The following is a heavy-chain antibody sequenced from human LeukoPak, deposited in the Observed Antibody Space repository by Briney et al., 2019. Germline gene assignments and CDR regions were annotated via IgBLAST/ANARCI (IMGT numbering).Heavy chain of an antibody. D-gene: IGHD3-22*01. CDR2: IYYSGST. J-gene: IGHJ4*02. Sequence: PSETLSLTCTVSGGSISISTYYCGWIRQPPGKGLEWIGSIYYSGSTYYNPSLKSRVTISVDTSKNQFSLELTSVPAADTAVYYCARHPRGTSGYYGYVDYWGQGTLVTVSS. CDR3: ARHPRGTSGYYGYVDY. CDR1: GGSISISTYY. V-gene: IGHV4-39*01.